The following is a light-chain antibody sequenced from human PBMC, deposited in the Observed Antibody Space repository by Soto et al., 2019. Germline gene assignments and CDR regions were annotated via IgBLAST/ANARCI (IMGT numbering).Light chain of an antibody. CDR1: SGDVGGYNY. CDR2: EVS. V-gene: IGLV2-8*01. J-gene: IGLJ2*01. Sequence: QSALPQPPSASGSPGQSVTISCTGTSGDVGGYNYVSWYQQHPGKAPKLVIYEVSERPSGVPDRFSGSKSGNTASLTVSGLQAEDEAIYYCSSYAGSPVVFGGGTKLTVL. CDR3: SSYAGSPVV.